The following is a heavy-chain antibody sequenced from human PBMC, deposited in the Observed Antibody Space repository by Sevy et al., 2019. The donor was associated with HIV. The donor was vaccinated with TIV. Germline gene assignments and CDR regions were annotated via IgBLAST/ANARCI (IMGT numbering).Heavy chain of an antibody. V-gene: IGHV1-2*02. CDR3: AKDKSGYSHGGSDYCYYIDV. CDR2: IRPNTGET. Sequence: ASVKVSCKASGYSFTCSYMYWVRQAPGQGLEWMGYIRPNTGETNYAQKFQGRVTMTTDTSIKTAYMELTSLRSDDTDVYYCAKDKSGYSHGGSDYCYYIDVWGKGTTVTVSS. D-gene: IGHD5-12*01. CDR1: GYSFTCSY. J-gene: IGHJ6*03.